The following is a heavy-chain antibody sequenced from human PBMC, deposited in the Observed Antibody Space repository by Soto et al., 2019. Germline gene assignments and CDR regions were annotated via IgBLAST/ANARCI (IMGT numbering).Heavy chain of an antibody. Sequence: GGSLRLSCAASGFTFSNYGMHWFRQAPGKGMEWVAVIWSDGSNESYVDSVKGRFTISRDNSKNTLYLQMSSLSADDTAVYYCAGDLGGAHIDPWDQGTLVTVSS. J-gene: IGHJ5*02. V-gene: IGHV3-33*01. CDR3: AGDLGGAHIDP. D-gene: IGHD1-26*01. CDR1: GFTFSNYG. CDR2: IWSDGSNE.